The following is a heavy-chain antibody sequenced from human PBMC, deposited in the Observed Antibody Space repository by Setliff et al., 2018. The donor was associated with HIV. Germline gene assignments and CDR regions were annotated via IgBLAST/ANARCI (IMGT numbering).Heavy chain of an antibody. D-gene: IGHD7-27*01. Sequence: LSLTCSVSGASISSSSYYWGWLRQPPGKGLEWIGTIYYGGSTYYDESLKSRVTISLDTSKNQFSLKLKSVTATDTAVYYCARALAVTHWGYFDYWGQGTLVTVSS. J-gene: IGHJ4*02. CDR3: ARALAVTHWGYFDY. V-gene: IGHV4-39*01. CDR2: IYYGGST. CDR1: GASISSSSYY.